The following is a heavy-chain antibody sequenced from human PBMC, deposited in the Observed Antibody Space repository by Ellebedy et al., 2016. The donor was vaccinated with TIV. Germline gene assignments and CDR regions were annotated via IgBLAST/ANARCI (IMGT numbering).Heavy chain of an antibody. CDR2: IKSKTDGGTT. Sequence: GGSLRLXCAASGFTFSNAWMSWVRQAPGKGLEWVGRIKSKTDGGTTDYAAPVKGRFTISRDDSKNTLYLQMNSLKTEDTAVYYCTTGFAGSSWYFLYYFDYWGQGTLVTVSS. J-gene: IGHJ4*02. D-gene: IGHD6-13*01. CDR3: TTGFAGSSWYFLYYFDY. CDR1: GFTFSNAW. V-gene: IGHV3-15*01.